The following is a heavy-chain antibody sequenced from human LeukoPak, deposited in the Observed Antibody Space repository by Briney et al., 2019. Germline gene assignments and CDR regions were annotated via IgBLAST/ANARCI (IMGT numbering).Heavy chain of an antibody. Sequence: GGSLRLSCAASGFTFSSYGMHWVRQAPGKGLEWVAVISYDGSNKYYADSVKGRFTISRDNSKNTLYLRMNSLRAEDTAVYYCAKEGEWELLSFDYWGQGTLVTVSS. V-gene: IGHV3-30*18. CDR2: ISYDGSNK. CDR3: AKEGEWELLSFDY. D-gene: IGHD1-26*01. CDR1: GFTFSSYG. J-gene: IGHJ4*02.